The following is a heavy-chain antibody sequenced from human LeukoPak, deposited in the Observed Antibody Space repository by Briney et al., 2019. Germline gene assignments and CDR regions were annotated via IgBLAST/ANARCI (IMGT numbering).Heavy chain of an antibody. J-gene: IGHJ6*03. V-gene: IGHV4-34*01. CDR1: GGSFSGYY. D-gene: IGHD3-3*01. CDR3: ARAEYTIFGVVIKTRAYYYMDV. CDR2: INHSGST. Sequence: SETLSLTCAVYGGSFSGYYWSWIRQPPGKGLEWIGEINHSGSTNYNPSLKSRVTISVDTSKNQFSLKLSSVTAADTAVYYCARAEYTIFGVVIKTRAYYYMDVWGKGATVTVSS.